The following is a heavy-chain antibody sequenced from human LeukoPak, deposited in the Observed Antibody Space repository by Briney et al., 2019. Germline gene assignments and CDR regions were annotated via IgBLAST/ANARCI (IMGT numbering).Heavy chain of an antibody. CDR1: GFXFSTYA. CDR3: TKDGAGTYYGMDV. Sequence: GGSLRLSCAASGFXFSTYAMSWVRQAPGKGLEWVSAISGSGDRTYDAVSVKGRFTISRDNSKNTMYLQMKSLRAEDTAIYYCTKDGAGTYYGMDVWGQGTTVTVSS. J-gene: IGHJ6*02. V-gene: IGHV3-23*01. D-gene: IGHD1-26*01. CDR2: ISGSGDRT.